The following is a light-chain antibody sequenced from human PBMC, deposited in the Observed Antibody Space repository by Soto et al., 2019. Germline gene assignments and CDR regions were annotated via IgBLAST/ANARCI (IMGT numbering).Light chain of an antibody. Sequence: DIQMTQSPSTLSASVGDRVTITCRASQSISSWLAWYQQKPGKAPKLLIYKASSLESGVPSRVSGSGSGTEFTLTISSLPPDDFATYYFQQYNSLWTFGQGTKVEIK. V-gene: IGKV1-5*03. CDR1: QSISSW. CDR3: QQYNSLWT. J-gene: IGKJ1*01. CDR2: KAS.